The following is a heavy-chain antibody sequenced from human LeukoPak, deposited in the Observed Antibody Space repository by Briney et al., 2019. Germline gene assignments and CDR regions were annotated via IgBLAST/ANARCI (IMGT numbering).Heavy chain of an antibody. V-gene: IGHV4-38-2*02. CDR1: GYSISSGYY. CDR3: ASARLLGAPDY. D-gene: IGHD6-6*01. J-gene: IGHJ4*02. Sequence: SETLSLTCTVSGYSISSGYYWGWIRQPPGKGLEWIGSIYHSGSTYYNPSLKSRVTISVDTSKNQFSLKLSSVTAADTAVYYCASARLLGAPDYWGQGTLVTVSS. CDR2: IYHSGST.